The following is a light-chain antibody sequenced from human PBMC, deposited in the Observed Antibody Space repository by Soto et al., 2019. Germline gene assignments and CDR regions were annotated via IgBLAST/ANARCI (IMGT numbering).Light chain of an antibody. CDR1: QSVSSN. CDR3: QQRGNWPLT. CDR2: DAS. Sequence: ETVLTQSPATLSLSPGERATLSCRASQSVSSNLAWYQQKPGQAPRLLIYDASNRATDIPARFSGSGSGTDFTLTISGLEPEDFAVYYCQQRGNWPLTFGGGTKVEIK. J-gene: IGKJ4*01. V-gene: IGKV3-11*01.